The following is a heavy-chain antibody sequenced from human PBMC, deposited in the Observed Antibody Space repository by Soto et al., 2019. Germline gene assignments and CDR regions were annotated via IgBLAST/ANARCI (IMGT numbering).Heavy chain of an antibody. V-gene: IGHV4-34*01. CDR1: GESFSGFY. Sequence: SETLSLTCAVYGESFSGFYWSWIRQPPGKGLEWIGEINHRGRTNYNPSLKSRVTISVDTSKNQFSLRLSSVTAADTAVYYCARVSTRGGNDYWGQGALVTVSS. CDR3: ARVSTRGGNDY. D-gene: IGHD3-10*01. CDR2: INHRGRT. J-gene: IGHJ4*02.